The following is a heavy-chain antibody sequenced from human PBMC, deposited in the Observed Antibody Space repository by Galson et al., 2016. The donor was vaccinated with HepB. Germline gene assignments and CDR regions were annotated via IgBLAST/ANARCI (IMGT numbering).Heavy chain of an antibody. CDR2: ISYDGSNK. CDR1: GFTFSSYG. D-gene: IGHD2-2*01. J-gene: IGHJ4*02. Sequence: SLRLSCAASGFTFSSYGMHWVRQAPGKGLEWVAFISYDGSNKKYADSVKGRCTISRDNSKKTLYLQMNSLRAEDTAVYYCAKYGRIYCSSASCHDHFHYWGQGTLVTVSS. CDR3: AKYGRIYCSSASCHDHFHY. V-gene: IGHV3-30*18.